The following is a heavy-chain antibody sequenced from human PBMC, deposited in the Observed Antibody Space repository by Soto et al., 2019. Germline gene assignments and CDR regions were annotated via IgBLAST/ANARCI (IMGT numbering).Heavy chain of an antibody. CDR2: INHSGST. Sequence: QVQLQQWGAGLLKPSETLSLTCAVYGGSFSDYYWSWIRQPPGKGLEWIGEINHSGSTNYNPSLKSRVTISVDTSKNQFSLKLSSVTAADTAVYYCARSMDCSGGTCYFDYWGQGTLVTVSS. D-gene: IGHD2-15*01. J-gene: IGHJ4*02. CDR1: GGSFSDYY. CDR3: ARSMDCSGGTCYFDY. V-gene: IGHV4-34*01.